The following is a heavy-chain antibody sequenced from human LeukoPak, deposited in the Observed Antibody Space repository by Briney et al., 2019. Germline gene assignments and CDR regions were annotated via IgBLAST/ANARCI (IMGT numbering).Heavy chain of an antibody. V-gene: IGHV3-49*04. CDR2: IRSKAYGGTT. CDR3: TRDMHRSSSWDLFDY. Sequence: GGSLRLSCTASGFTFGDYAMSWVRQAPGKGLEWVGIIRSKAYGGTTEYAASVKGRFTISRDDSKSIAYLQMNSLKTEETAVYYCTRDMHRSSSWDLFDYWGQGTLVTVSS. CDR1: GFTFGDYA. D-gene: IGHD6-13*01. J-gene: IGHJ4*02.